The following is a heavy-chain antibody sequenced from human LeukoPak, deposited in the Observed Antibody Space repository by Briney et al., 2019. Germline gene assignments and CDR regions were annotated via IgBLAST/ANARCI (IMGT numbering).Heavy chain of an antibody. CDR2: ISSSGTTV. V-gene: IGHV3-48*03. J-gene: IGHJ5*02. CDR1: GFTFRSYE. D-gene: IGHD3-10*01. CDR3: ARSTKGDSDR. Sequence: GGSLRLFCAASGFTFRSYEMNWVRQAPGKGLDWVSYISSSGTTVYYADSVRGRFTISRDNAKNSLYLQMDSLRVDDTAVYYCARSTKGDSDRWGQGTLVTVSS.